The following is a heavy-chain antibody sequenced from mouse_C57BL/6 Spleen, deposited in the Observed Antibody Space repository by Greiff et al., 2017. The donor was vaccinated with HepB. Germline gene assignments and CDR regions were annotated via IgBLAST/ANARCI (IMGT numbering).Heavy chain of an antibody. Sequence: VQLQQPGAELVRPGSSVKLSCKASGYTFTSYWMHWVKQRPIQGLEWIGNIDPSDSETHYNQKFKDKATLTVDKSSSTAYMQLSSLTSADSAVYYCARGGWLTDWYFDVWGTGTTVTVSS. CDR1: GYTFTSYW. CDR3: ARGGWLTDWYFDV. D-gene: IGHD2-3*01. CDR2: IDPSDSET. V-gene: IGHV1-52*01. J-gene: IGHJ1*03.